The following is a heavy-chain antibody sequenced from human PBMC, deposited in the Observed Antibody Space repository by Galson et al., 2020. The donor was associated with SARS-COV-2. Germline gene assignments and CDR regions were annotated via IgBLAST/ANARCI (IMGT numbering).Heavy chain of an antibody. CDR1: GGSFSDYY. J-gene: IGHJ4*02. CDR3: AREENFFLVVTATRMCYFDY. D-gene: IGHD2-21*02. Sequence: SETLSLTCAVYGGSFSDYYWTWIRQPPGMGLEWIGEVNHSGSTHYNPSLKSRVAISVATSKNQFSLKLIYVNAADTAVYYCAREENFFLVVTATRMCYFDYWGRGTLATVSS. CDR2: VNHSGST. V-gene: IGHV4-34*01.